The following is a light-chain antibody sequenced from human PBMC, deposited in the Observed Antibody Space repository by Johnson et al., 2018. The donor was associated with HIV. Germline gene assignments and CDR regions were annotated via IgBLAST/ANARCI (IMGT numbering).Light chain of an antibody. CDR3: GTWDSSLRDEV. CDR1: SSNIGNNY. J-gene: IGLJ1*01. V-gene: IGLV1-51*01. CDR2: DNN. Sequence: QSVLTQPPSVSAAPGQKVTISCSGSSSNIGNNYVSWYQQLPGTTPKLLIYDNNKRPSGIPDRFSGSKSGTSATLGITGLQTGAEADYYCGTWDSSLRDEVFGTGTKVTVL.